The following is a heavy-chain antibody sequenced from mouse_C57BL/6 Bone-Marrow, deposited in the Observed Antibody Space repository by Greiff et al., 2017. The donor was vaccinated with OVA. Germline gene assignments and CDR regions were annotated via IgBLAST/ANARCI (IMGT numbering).Heavy chain of an antibody. J-gene: IGHJ3*01. Sequence: VQVVESGAELARPGASVKLSCKASGYTFTSYGISWVKQRTGQGLEWIGEIYHRRGNTYYNEKFKGKAKLTADKSSSTAYMELRILTSEDSAVYFCAKVYYGKGGLAYWGQGTLVTVSA. V-gene: IGHV1-81*01. CDR2: IYHRRGNT. CDR1: GYTFTSYG. CDR3: AKVYYGKGGLAY. D-gene: IGHD2-1*01.